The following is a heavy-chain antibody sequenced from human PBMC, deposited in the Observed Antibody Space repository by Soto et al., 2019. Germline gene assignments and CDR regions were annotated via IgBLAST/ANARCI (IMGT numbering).Heavy chain of an antibody. CDR3: VRGVGDY. Sequence: QLQLQESGSGLVKPSQTLSLTCAVSGGSISSGGYAWSWIRQPPGKGLECIGYIYHSGSTYYNPSLESRVTISVDRSKNQFALKLGSVAAAEAAVDDCVRGVGDYWGQGTLVTVSS. V-gene: IGHV4-30-2*01. J-gene: IGHJ4*02. CDR2: IYHSGST. D-gene: IGHD2-15*01. CDR1: GGSISSGGYA.